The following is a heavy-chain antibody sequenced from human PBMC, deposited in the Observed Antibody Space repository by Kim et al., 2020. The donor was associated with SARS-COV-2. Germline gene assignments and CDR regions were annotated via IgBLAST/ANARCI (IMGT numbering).Heavy chain of an antibody. J-gene: IGHJ4*02. Sequence: GGSLRLSCAASGFTFSSYSMNWVRQAPGKGLEWVSSISSSSSYIYYADSVKGRFTISRDNAKNSLYLQMNSLRAEDTAVYYCAREYSSSSSAIDYWGQGTLVTVSS. CDR1: GFTFSSYS. D-gene: IGHD6-6*01. CDR2: ISSSSSYI. V-gene: IGHV3-21*01. CDR3: AREYSSSSSAIDY.